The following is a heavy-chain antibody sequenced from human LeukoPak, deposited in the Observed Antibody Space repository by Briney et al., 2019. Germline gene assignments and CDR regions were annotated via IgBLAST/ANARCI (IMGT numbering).Heavy chain of an antibody. CDR3: AREGYCSSTSCLGYFDY. D-gene: IGHD2-2*01. CDR2: INPNSGGT. V-gene: IGHV1-2*02. J-gene: IGHJ4*02. CDR1: GYTFTGYY. Sequence: ASVKVSCKASGYTFTGYYMHWVRQAPGQGLEWMGWINPNSGGTNYAQKFQGRVTMTRDTSISTAYMELRSLRSGDTAVYYCAREGYCSSTSCLGYFDYWGQGTLVTVSS.